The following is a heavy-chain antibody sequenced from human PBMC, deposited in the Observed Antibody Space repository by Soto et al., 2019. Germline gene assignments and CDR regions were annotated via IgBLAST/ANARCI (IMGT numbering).Heavy chain of an antibody. CDR1: GFTFRKYW. CDR3: ARERYSDSGSFWSRGYYYDMYV. CDR2: ISSDGSSA. Sequence: EVQLVESGGGLIQPGGCLRLSCAASGFTFRKYWMNWVRQAPGKGLVWVSRISSDGSSASYADSVKGRFAISRDNANNTLYLQMSSLRAEDTAVYYCARERYSDSGSFWSRGYYYDMYVWGQGTTVTVSS. V-gene: IGHV3-74*01. J-gene: IGHJ6*02. D-gene: IGHD3-22*01.